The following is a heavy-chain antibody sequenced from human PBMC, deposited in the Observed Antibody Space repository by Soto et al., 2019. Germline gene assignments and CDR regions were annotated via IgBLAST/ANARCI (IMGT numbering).Heavy chain of an antibody. J-gene: IGHJ4*02. V-gene: IGHV4-4*02. D-gene: IGHD2-21*01. CDR1: GDSISGSQW. Sequence: AETLSLTCAVSGDSISGSQWWSWVRLPPGKGREWSGEISHTGTTNYNPSPKSRVTISVDKPKNQFTLTLTAVTASDTAVYYCARGIRSRDEYFDYWGQGTVVTVSS. CDR3: ARGIRSRDEYFDY. CDR2: ISHTGTT.